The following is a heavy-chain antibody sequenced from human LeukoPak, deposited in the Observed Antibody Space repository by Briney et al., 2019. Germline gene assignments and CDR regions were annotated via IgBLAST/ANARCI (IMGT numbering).Heavy chain of an antibody. J-gene: IGHJ4*02. CDR1: GGSISSSSYY. D-gene: IGHD6-19*01. V-gene: IGHV4-39*01. CDR2: IYYSGST. Sequence: SETLSLTCTVSGGSISSSSYYWGWIRQPPGKGLEWIGSIYYSGSTYYNPSLKSRVTISVDTSKNQFSLKLSSVTAADTAVYYCARKTAIAVADYWGRGTLVTVSS. CDR3: ARKTAIAVADY.